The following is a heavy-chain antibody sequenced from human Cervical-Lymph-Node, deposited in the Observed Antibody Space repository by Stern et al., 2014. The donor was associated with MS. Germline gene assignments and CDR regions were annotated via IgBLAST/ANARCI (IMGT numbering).Heavy chain of an antibody. CDR1: GSPFTASS. CDR2: INTRTGNP. J-gene: IGHJ4*02. CDR3: ARSQPFSY. D-gene: IGHD6-13*01. Sequence: QLVQSGSELKQPGASVTVSCRVSGSPFTASSISWERLAPGRGLEWMGWINTRTGNPTYALDFTGRFVFSLDTSVSAAVLQISSLKADDTAVYYCARSQPFSYWGQGTRVTVSP. V-gene: IGHV7-4-1*02.